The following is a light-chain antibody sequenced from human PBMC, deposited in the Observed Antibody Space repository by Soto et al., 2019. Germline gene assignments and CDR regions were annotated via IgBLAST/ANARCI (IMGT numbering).Light chain of an antibody. J-gene: IGKJ1*01. CDR3: QQYYGSPPRT. CDR2: WAS. CDR1: QSVLYSSNNKNY. V-gene: IGKV4-1*01. Sequence: DIVMTQSPDSLAVSLGERATINCKSSQSVLYSSNNKNYLAWYQQKPGQPPKLLISWASTRESGVPDRFSGSASGTDFTLTISSLQAEDVAVYYCQQYYGSPPRTFGQGTKVEIK.